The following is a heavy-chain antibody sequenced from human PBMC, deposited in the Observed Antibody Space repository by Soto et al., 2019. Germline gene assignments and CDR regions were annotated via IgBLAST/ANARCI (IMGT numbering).Heavy chain of an antibody. CDR2: ISAYNGIT. CDR1: GYTFTNYG. CDR3: ARACQYVDIVAPKQYYFDY. J-gene: IGHJ4*01. V-gene: IGHV1-18*01. D-gene: IGHD5-12*01. Sequence: ASVKVSCKASGYTFTNYGISWVRQAPGQGLEWMGWISAYNGITDYAQKFQGRVTMTTDTSTTTAYMELRSLGSDDTAVYYCARACQYVDIVAPKQYYFDYWRHGTLVTVSS.